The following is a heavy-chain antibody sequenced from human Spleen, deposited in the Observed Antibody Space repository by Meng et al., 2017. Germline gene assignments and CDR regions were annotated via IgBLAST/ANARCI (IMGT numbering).Heavy chain of an antibody. Sequence: VQLVQSGAEVKKPGASVKVSCKAFGYTFTSYYMHWVRQAPGQGLEWMGIINPNGGSTTYAQKFQGRVSMTRDTSTSTFYMEVRSLRSESISLYYCAIGDVSGSYYFDYWGQGTLVTVSS. V-gene: IGHV1-46*01. CDR2: INPNGGST. CDR1: GYTFTSYY. J-gene: IGHJ4*02. CDR3: AIGDVSGSYYFDY. D-gene: IGHD1-26*01.